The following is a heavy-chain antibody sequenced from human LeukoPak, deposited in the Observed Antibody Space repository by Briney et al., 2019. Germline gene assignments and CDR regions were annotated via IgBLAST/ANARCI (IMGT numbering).Heavy chain of an antibody. D-gene: IGHD1-26*01. Sequence: GGSLRLSCAASGFTFSSYGMHWVRQAPGKGLEWVAVIWYDGSNKYYADSVKGRFTISRDNSKNTLYLQMNSLRAEDTAVYYCAKDWVAGATKTGIDYWGQGTLVTASS. CDR2: IWYDGSNK. CDR3: AKDWVAGATKTGIDY. V-gene: IGHV3-33*06. CDR1: GFTFSSYG. J-gene: IGHJ4*02.